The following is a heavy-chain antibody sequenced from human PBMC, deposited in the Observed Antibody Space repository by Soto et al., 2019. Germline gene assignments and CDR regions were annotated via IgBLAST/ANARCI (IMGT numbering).Heavy chain of an antibody. Sequence: SETLSLTCTVSGGSINSGDYYWTWVRQPPGKGLEWIGNIFHSGSTYYTPSLQSRVTISLDTSKNHFSLKLSSVSPADTAVYYCARDRYYGSGTYYNFYSGMDVWGQGTTVTVSS. CDR2: IFHSGST. J-gene: IGHJ6*02. V-gene: IGHV4-30-4*01. D-gene: IGHD3-10*01. CDR1: GGSINSGDYY. CDR3: ARDRYYGSGTYYNFYSGMDV.